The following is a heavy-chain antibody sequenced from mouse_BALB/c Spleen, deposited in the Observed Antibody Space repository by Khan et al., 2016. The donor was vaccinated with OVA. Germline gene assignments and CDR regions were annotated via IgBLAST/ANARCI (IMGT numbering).Heavy chain of an antibody. D-gene: IGHD1-1*01. V-gene: IGHV3-2*02. CDR1: GYSITSNYA. Sequence: EVQLQESGPGLVKPSQSLSLTCTVTGYSITSNYAWSWIRQFPGNKLEWMGYISYSGSTNYNPSLKSRISATRDTSENQFFLQLNSVTTEDTATYYCARQNYYGYALDYWGQGTSVTGSS. CDR3: ARQNYYGYALDY. CDR2: ISYSGST. J-gene: IGHJ4*01.